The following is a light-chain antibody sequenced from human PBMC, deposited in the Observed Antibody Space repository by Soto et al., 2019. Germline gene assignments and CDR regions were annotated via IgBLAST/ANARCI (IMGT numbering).Light chain of an antibody. CDR3: SSYTSDSTYV. V-gene: IGLV2-14*01. CDR2: EVS. CDR1: SSDVGGYTS. J-gene: IGLJ1*01. Sequence: QSALTQPPSLSGSPGQSITISCTGTSSDVGGYTSVSWYQQHPGKAPKLVIYEVSDRPSGVSSRFSGSKSGNTASLTTSGLQAEDEADYYCSSYTSDSTYVFGTGTKLTVL.